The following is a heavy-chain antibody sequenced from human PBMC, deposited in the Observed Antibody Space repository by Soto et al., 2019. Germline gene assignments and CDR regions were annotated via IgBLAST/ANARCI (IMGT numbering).Heavy chain of an antibody. CDR2: IYYSGST. D-gene: IGHD3-10*01. CDR1: GGSISSYY. J-gene: IGHJ6*02. Sequence: QVQLQESGPGLVKPSETLSLTCTVSGGSISSYYWSWIRQPPGKGLEWIGYIYYSGSTNYNPSLKSLVTISVDTSKNQFSLELSSVTAADTAVYYCARGDPLLWFGEKVYYGMDVWGQGTTVTVSS. CDR3: ARGDPLLWFGEKVYYGMDV. V-gene: IGHV4-59*01.